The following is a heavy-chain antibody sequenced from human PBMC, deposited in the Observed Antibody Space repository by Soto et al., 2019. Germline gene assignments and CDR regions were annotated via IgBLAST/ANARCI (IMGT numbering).Heavy chain of an antibody. Sequence: PGGSLRLSCAASGFTFSRYAMHWVRQAPGKGLEWVAVISYDGSNKYYADSVKGRFTISRDNSKNTLYLQMNSLRAEDTALYYCAKAISWLEGTHYYGMDVWGQGTTVTVSS. CDR3: AKAISWLEGTHYYGMDV. D-gene: IGHD6-19*01. CDR1: GFTFSRYA. J-gene: IGHJ6*02. V-gene: IGHV3-30*04. CDR2: ISYDGSNK.